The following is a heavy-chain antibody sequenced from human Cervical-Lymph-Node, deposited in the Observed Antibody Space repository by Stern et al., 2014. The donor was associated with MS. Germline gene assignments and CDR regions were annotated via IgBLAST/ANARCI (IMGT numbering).Heavy chain of an antibody. CDR1: GGSISSGGYY. CDR3: ARWGGWYSGLDY. D-gene: IGHD6-19*01. Sequence: QLQLQESGPGLVKPSQTLSLTCTVSGGSISSGGYYWSWIRQHPGKGLEGVGYIYYSGSTYYNPSLKSRVTISVDTSKNQFSLKLSSVTAADTAVYYCARWGGWYSGLDYWGQGTLVTVSS. V-gene: IGHV4-31*03. J-gene: IGHJ4*02. CDR2: IYYSGST.